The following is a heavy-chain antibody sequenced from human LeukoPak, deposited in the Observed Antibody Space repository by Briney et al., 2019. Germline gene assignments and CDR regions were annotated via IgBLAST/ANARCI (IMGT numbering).Heavy chain of an antibody. CDR1: GFTFSNYW. CDR3: ARDRSSGWDDY. Sequence: PGGSLRLSCAASGFTFSNYWMSWVRQAPGKGLEWVANINQDGSEKYYVDSVKGRFTISRDNAKNSLYLQMNSLRAEDTAVYYCARDRSSGWDDYWGQGTLVTVSS. J-gene: IGHJ4*02. D-gene: IGHD6-19*01. V-gene: IGHV3-7*01. CDR2: INQDGSEK.